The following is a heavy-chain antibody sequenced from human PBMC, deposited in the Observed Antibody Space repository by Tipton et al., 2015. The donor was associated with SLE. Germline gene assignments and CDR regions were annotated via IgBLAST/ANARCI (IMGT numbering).Heavy chain of an antibody. J-gene: IGHJ4*02. V-gene: IGHV3-23*03. CDR3: ANGYSSGWYHFDY. CDR1: GFTFSSYA. D-gene: IGHD6-19*01. CDR2: IIYSDGST. Sequence: SLRLSCAASGFTFSSYAMSWVRQAPGKGLEWVSIIYSDGSTYYADSVKGRFTISRDNSKNTLYLQMNSLRAEDTAVYYCANGYSSGWYHFDYWGQGTLVTVSS.